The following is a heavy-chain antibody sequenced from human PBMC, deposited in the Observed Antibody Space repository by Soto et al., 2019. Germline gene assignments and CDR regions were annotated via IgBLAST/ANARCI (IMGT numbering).Heavy chain of an antibody. V-gene: IGHV4-59*01. Sequence: SETLSLTCTVSGDSISPYSWSWVRQPPGKGLEWIGHIYYSGSTNYNPSPKSRVTISVDTSKNQFSLKLSSVTAADTAVYYCARRYGSAFDIWGQGTMVTVSS. CDR2: IYYSGST. J-gene: IGHJ3*02. D-gene: IGHD3-10*01. CDR3: ARRYGSAFDI. CDR1: GDSISPYS.